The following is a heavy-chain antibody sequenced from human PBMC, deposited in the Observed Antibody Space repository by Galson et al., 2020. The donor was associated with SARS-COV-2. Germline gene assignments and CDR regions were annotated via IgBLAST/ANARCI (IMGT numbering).Heavy chain of an antibody. Sequence: GGSLRLSCAASGFTVSSNYMSWVRQAPGKGLEWVSVIYSGGSTYYADSVKGRFTISRHNSKNTLYLQMNSLRAEDTAVYYCARDRGGYSYGYWFDPWGQGTLVTVSS. V-gene: IGHV3-53*04. J-gene: IGHJ5*02. D-gene: IGHD5-18*01. CDR3: ARDRGGYSYGYWFDP. CDR1: GFTVSSNY. CDR2: IYSGGST.